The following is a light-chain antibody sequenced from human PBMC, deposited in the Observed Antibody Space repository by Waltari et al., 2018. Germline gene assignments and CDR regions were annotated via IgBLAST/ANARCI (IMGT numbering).Light chain of an antibody. J-gene: IGKJ2*01. CDR1: QDIYNY. Sequence: DIQMTQSPSSLSASVGDRVTITCQATQDIYNYLNWYHQKPGEAPKLLIYDASYLQPGAPSRVSGGGCGTDFTFTISSLQPDDIGTYYCQQHHNLPYTFGQGTK. CDR3: QQHHNLPYT. V-gene: IGKV1-33*01. CDR2: DAS.